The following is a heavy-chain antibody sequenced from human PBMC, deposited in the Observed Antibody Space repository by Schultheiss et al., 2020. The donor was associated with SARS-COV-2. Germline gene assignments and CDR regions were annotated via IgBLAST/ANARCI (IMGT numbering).Heavy chain of an antibody. CDR2: IYWDDDK. V-gene: IGHV2-5*02. D-gene: IGHD3-9*01. Sequence: SGPTLVKPTQTLTLTCTFSGFSLSTSGVGVGWIRQPPGKALEWLALIYWDDDKRYSPSLKSRLTITKDTSKNQVVLKMTNMDPVDTGTYYCAHFPLKSQYFDWLSTPNIRRTYHSYAMDVWGQGTTVTVSS. CDR1: GFSLSTSGVG. CDR3: AHFPLKSQYFDWLSTPNIRRTYHSYAMDV. J-gene: IGHJ6*02.